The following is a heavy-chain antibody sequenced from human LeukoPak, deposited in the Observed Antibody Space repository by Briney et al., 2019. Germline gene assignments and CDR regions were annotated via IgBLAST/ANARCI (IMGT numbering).Heavy chain of an antibody. Sequence: SETLSLTCAVYSGSFSGYYWSWIRQPPGKGLEWIGYIYCSGRTKYNPSLKSPVTISVDTSKNQFSLKLSSVSAADTAVYYCARGRKYSYGYTVTELGSGYFDYWGQGTLVTVSS. J-gene: IGHJ4*02. CDR1: SGSFSGYY. V-gene: IGHV4-59*01. CDR3: ARGRKYSYGYTVTELGSGYFDY. CDR2: IYCSGRT. D-gene: IGHD5-18*01.